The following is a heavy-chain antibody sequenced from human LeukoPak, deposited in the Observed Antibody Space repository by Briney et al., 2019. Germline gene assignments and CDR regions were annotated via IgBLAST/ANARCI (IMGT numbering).Heavy chain of an antibody. J-gene: IGHJ4*02. CDR2: IYYSGST. V-gene: IGHV4-59*01. D-gene: IGHD4-17*01. CDR3: ARGSDYGDLMGY. Sequence: SETLSLTCTVSGGSISSYYWSWIRQPPGKGLEWIGYIYYSGSTNYNPSLKSRVTISVDTSKNQFSLKLSSVTAADTAVYYCARGSDYGDLMGYWGQGTLVTLSS. CDR1: GGSISSYY.